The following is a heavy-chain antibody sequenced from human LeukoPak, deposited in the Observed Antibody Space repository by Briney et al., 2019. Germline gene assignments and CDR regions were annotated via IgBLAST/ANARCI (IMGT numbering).Heavy chain of an antibody. CDR1: GFTFSSYD. Sequence: GGSLRLSCAASGFTFSSYDMSWVRQAPRKGLERVSAISGSGANTYDADSVKGRYTISRDNSKNTLYLQMNSLRAEDTAVYYCAKDSNRGVWGSYRSYDYWGQGTLVTVSS. CDR3: AKDSNRGVWGSYRSYDY. CDR2: ISGSGANT. J-gene: IGHJ4*02. V-gene: IGHV3-23*01. D-gene: IGHD3-16*01.